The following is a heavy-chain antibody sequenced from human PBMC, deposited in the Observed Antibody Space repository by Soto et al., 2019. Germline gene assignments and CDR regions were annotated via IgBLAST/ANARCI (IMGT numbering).Heavy chain of an antibody. V-gene: IGHV3-30*18. J-gene: IGHJ4*02. D-gene: IGHD6-19*01. CDR2: ISYDGSNK. CDR1: GFTFSSYG. Sequence: PGGSLRLSCAASGFTFSSYGMHWVRQAPGKGLEWVAVISYDGSNKYYADSVKGRFTISRDNSKNTLYLQMNSLRAEDTAVYYCAKDKYQWLVRFVVDYWGQGTLVTVSS. CDR3: AKDKYQWLVRFVVDY.